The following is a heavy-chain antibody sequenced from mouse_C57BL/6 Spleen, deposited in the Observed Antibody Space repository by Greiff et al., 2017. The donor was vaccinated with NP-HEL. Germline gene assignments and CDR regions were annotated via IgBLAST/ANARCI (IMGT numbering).Heavy chain of an antibody. D-gene: IGHD4-1*01. CDR1: GYAFSSSW. Sequence: VKLQESGPELVKPGASVKISCKASGYAFSSSWMNWVKQRPGKGLEWIGRIYPGDGDTNYNGKFKGKATLTADKSSSTAYMQLSSLTSEDSAVYCCARANWDWYFDVWGTGTTVTVSS. CDR3: ARANWDWYFDV. J-gene: IGHJ1*03. CDR2: IYPGDGDT. V-gene: IGHV1-82*01.